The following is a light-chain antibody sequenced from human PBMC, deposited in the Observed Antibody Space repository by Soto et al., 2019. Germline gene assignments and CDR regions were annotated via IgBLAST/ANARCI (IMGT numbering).Light chain of an antibody. CDR3: SSFTSSSTRV. CDR1: SSDVGGYNY. Sequence: QSALTQPASVSGSPGQSITISCTGTSSDVGGYNYVSWYQQYPGKAPKLMIYEVSNRPSGVSNRFSGSKSGNTASLTVSGLQAEDEADCYCSSFTSSSTRVFGTGTKLTVL. V-gene: IGLV2-14*01. J-gene: IGLJ1*01. CDR2: EVS.